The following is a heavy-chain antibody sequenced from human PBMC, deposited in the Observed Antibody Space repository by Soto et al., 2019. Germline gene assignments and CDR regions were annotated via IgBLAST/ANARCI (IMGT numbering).Heavy chain of an antibody. CDR2: ISSSSSYI. CDR3: ASDCSSTSCYRYYYYGMDV. Sequence: EVQLVESGGGLVKPGGSLRLSCAASGFTFSSYSMNWVRQAPGKGLEWVSSISSSSSYIYYADSVKGRFTISRDNAKNSLYLQMNSLRAEDTAVYYCASDCSSTSCYRYYYYGMDVWGQGTTVTVSS. CDR1: GFTFSSYS. D-gene: IGHD2-2*01. J-gene: IGHJ6*02. V-gene: IGHV3-21*01.